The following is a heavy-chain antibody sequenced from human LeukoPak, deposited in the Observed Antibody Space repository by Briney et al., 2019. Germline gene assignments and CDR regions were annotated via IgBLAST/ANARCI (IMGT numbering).Heavy chain of an antibody. Sequence: GGSLRLSCAASGFTFSSYGMHWVRQAPGKGLEWVAVISYDGSNKYYADSVKGRFTISRENAKNSLYLQMNSLRAGDTAVYYCARALITMTTRGYWYFDLWGRGTLVTVSS. D-gene: IGHD3-22*01. CDR2: ISYDGSNK. V-gene: IGHV3-30*03. J-gene: IGHJ2*01. CDR1: GFTFSSYG. CDR3: ARALITMTTRGYWYFDL.